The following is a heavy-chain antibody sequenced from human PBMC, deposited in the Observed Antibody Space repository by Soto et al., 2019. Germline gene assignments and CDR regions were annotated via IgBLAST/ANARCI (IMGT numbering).Heavy chain of an antibody. D-gene: IGHD2-2*01. CDR1: GGTFSRYP. J-gene: IGHJ6*02. V-gene: IGHV1-69*01. Sequence: QVQLVQSGAEVKKPGSSVKVSCKASGGTFSRYPISWVRQAPGQGLEWMGGIIPISGTADYAPKFQGRVTITSDESTSTGYMELTSLTSEHTAVYYCATERSVGYCSTTTCPRPFYYFGMGVWGQGTTVTVSS. CDR2: IIPISGTA. CDR3: ATERSVGYCSTTTCPRPFYYFGMGV.